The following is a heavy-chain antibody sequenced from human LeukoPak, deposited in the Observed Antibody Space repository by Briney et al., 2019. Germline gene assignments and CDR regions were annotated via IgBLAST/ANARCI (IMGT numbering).Heavy chain of an antibody. J-gene: IGHJ3*02. V-gene: IGHV3-7*01. CDR1: GFTLSRYW. D-gene: IGHD5-18*01. Sequence: GGSLRLSCAASGFTLSRYWMSWARQAPGKGLEWVANIKEDRTEKNYVDSVKGRFTISRDNANNSLYLQMRSLRAEDTAVYYCARRRDERGYKDIFDIWGQGTMVTVSS. CDR3: ARRRDERGYKDIFDI. CDR2: IKEDRTEK.